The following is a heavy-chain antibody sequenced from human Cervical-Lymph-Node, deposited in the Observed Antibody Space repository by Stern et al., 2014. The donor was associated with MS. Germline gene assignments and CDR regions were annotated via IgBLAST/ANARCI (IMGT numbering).Heavy chain of an antibody. D-gene: IGHD3-22*01. J-gene: IGHJ6*02. CDR2: IYYSGTT. V-gene: IGHV4-31*03. CDR3: ARDHFTTSLDV. CDR1: GGSISSDNYY. Sequence: QLQLQESGPGLVKPSQTLSLTCTVSGGSISSDNYYWTCLRQHPGKGLEGIGHIYYSGTTYYNPSLKSRVSITVDTSQNLFSLRLSSGTAADTAVYYCARDHFTTSLDVWGHGTTVTVS.